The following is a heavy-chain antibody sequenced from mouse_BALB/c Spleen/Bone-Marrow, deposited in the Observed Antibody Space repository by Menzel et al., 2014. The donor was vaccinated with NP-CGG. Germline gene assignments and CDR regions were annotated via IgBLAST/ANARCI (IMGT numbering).Heavy chain of an antibody. V-gene: IGHV1-4*01. CDR3: ARGGFLLRSLALDY. D-gene: IGHD1-1*01. J-gene: IGHJ4*01. CDR1: GYTFTTYT. CDR2: INPSTGFT. Sequence: QVQLKQSGAELARPGASVKMSCKASGYTFTTYTMHWVQQRPGQGLEWVGYINPSTGFTNYNQIFKDKATLAADKSSSTAYMQLSSLTPEDSAVYYCARGGFLLRSLALDYWGQGTSVTVSS.